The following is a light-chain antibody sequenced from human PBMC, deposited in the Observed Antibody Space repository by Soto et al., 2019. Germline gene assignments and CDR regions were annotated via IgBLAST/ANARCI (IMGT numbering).Light chain of an antibody. CDR3: QQYNCYSSFT. J-gene: IGKJ3*01. CDR2: KAS. Sequence: DIQMTQSPSTLSASVGDRVTITCRASQSISSWLAWYQQKPGKAPKLLIYKASSLESGVPSRFSGSGSGTEFTLTISSLQPDDFATYYCQQYNCYSSFTFGPGTKVDIK. V-gene: IGKV1-5*03. CDR1: QSISSW.